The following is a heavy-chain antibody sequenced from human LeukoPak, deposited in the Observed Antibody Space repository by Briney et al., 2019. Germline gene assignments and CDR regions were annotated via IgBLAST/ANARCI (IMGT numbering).Heavy chain of an antibody. J-gene: IGHJ3*02. Sequence: GGSLRLSCTASGFTFGDYAMSWFRQAPGKGLEWVGFIRSKAYGGTTEYAASVKGRFTISRDDSKSIAYLQMNSLKTEDTAVYYCTRVGARHMGIVATIGDIWGQGTMVTVSS. D-gene: IGHD5-12*01. CDR1: GFTFGDYA. CDR3: TRVGARHMGIVATIGDI. V-gene: IGHV3-49*03. CDR2: IRSKAYGGTT.